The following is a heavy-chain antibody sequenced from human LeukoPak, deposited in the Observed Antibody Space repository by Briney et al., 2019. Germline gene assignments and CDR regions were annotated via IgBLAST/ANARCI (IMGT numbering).Heavy chain of an antibody. CDR2: IYYSGST. D-gene: IGHD3-22*01. CDR1: GGSISSYY. J-gene: IGHJ4*02. Sequence: SETLSLTCTVSGGSISSYYWNWIRQPPGKGLEWIGYIYYSGSTNYNPSLKSRVTISVDTSKNQFSLKLSSVTAADTAVYYCARPYDSSGYYYHYFDYWGQGTLVTVSS. CDR3: ARPYDSSGYYYHYFDY. V-gene: IGHV4-59*12.